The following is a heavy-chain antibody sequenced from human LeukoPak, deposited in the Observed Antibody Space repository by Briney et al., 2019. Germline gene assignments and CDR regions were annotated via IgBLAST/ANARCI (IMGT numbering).Heavy chain of an antibody. J-gene: IGHJ4*02. CDR3: ARRRTTLGLYFDY. V-gene: IGHV4-39*01. CDR1: GGSISSSYYY. D-gene: IGHD2/OR15-2a*01. Sequence: SETLSLTCTVSGGSISSSYYYWGWIRQPPGKGLEWIGSIYYSGSTYYNPSLKSRVTISVDTSKNQFSLKLSSVTAADTAVYYCARRRTTLGLYFDYWGQGTLVTVSS. CDR2: IYYSGST.